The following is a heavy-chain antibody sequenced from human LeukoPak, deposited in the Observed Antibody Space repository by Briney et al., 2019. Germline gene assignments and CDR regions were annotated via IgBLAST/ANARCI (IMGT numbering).Heavy chain of an antibody. CDR3: ARGEVDTDSFDY. Sequence: GGSLRLSCVASGFTISSYWMHWVRQAPGKGLEWVAVISYDGSNKYYADSVKGRFTTSRDDSKNTLYLQMNSLRAEDTAVYYCARGEVDTDSFDYWGQGTLVTVSS. V-gene: IGHV3-30*03. D-gene: IGHD5-18*01. CDR2: ISYDGSNK. J-gene: IGHJ4*02. CDR1: GFTISSYW.